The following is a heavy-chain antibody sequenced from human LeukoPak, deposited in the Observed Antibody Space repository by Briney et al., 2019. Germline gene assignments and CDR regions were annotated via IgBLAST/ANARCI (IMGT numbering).Heavy chain of an antibody. J-gene: IGHJ4*02. D-gene: IGHD3-10*01. CDR2: INHSGST. CDR1: GGSFSGYY. CDR3: ARDDYGSRPGY. V-gene: IGHV4-34*01. Sequence: PSETLSLTCAVYGGSFSGYYWSWIRQPPGKGLEWIGEINHSGSTNYNPSLKSRVTISVDTSKNQFSLKLSSVTAADTAVYYCARDDYGSRPGYWGQGTLVTVSS.